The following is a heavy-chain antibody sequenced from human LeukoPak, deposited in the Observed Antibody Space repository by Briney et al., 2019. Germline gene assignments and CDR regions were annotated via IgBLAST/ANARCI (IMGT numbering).Heavy chain of an antibody. CDR2: IGVAANT. V-gene: IGHV3-13*01. Sequence: GGSLRLSCAASGFTFSSYGMHWVRQATGKGLEWVSAIGVAANTFYSGSVKGRFTISRENAKNSLYLLMSSLRAEDTAVYYCARQKTPRGNFDYWGQGTLVTVSS. CDR3: ARQKTPRGNFDY. J-gene: IGHJ4*02. CDR1: GFTFSSYG.